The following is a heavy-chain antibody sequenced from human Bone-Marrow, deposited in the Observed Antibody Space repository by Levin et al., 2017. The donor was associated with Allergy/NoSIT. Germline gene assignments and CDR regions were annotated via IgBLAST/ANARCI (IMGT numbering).Heavy chain of an antibody. V-gene: IGHV3-21*01. Sequence: GGSLRLSCAASGFTFSSYSMNWVRQAPGKGLEWVSSISSSSSYIYYADSVKGRFTISRDNAKNSLYLQMNSLRAEDTAVYYCARDPQEMATDRGGFDYWGQGTLVTVSS. CDR2: ISSSSSYI. CDR1: GFTFSSYS. D-gene: IGHD5-24*01. J-gene: IGHJ4*02. CDR3: ARDPQEMATDRGGFDY.